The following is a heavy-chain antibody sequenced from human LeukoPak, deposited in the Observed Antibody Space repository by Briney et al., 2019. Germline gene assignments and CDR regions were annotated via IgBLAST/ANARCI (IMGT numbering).Heavy chain of an antibody. Sequence: PGGSLRLSCAASGFTFSSYGMHWVRQAPGKGLEWVAVIWYDGSNKYYADSVKGRFTISRDNSKNTLYLQMDSLRDEDTAVYYCARNHYYDSSGYYYAVDYWGRGTLVTVSS. CDR3: ARNHYYDSSGYYYAVDY. V-gene: IGHV3-33*01. D-gene: IGHD3-22*01. J-gene: IGHJ4*02. CDR1: GFTFSSYG. CDR2: IWYDGSNK.